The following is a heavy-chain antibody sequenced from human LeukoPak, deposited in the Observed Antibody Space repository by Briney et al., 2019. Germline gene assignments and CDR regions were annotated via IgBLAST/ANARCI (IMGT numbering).Heavy chain of an antibody. Sequence: PGGSLRLSRAASGFTFSSYSMNWVRQAPGKGLEWVSYISSSSSTIYYADSVKGRFTISRDNAKNSLYLQMNSLRDEDTAVYYCASLNRDSSSSADYWGQGTLVTVSS. CDR2: ISSSSSTI. CDR3: ASLNRDSSSSADY. J-gene: IGHJ4*02. D-gene: IGHD6-6*01. V-gene: IGHV3-48*02. CDR1: GFTFSSYS.